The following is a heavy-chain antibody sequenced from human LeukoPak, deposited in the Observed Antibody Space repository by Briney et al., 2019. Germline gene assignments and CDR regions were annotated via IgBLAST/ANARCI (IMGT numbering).Heavy chain of an antibody. CDR2: INPNSGGT. CDR1: GYTFTSYG. Sequence: ASVKVSCKASGYTFTSYGISWVRQAPGQGLEWMGWINPNSGGTNYAQKFQGRVTMTRDTSISTAYMELSRLRSDDTAVYYCARVGSGYYDSSGYYLGYWGQGTLVTVSS. CDR3: ARVGSGYYDSSGYYLGY. V-gene: IGHV1-2*02. D-gene: IGHD3-22*01. J-gene: IGHJ4*02.